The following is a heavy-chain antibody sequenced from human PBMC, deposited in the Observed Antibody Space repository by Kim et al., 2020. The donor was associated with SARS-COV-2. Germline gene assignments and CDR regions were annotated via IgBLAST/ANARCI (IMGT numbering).Heavy chain of an antibody. Sequence: GGSLRLSCAASGFTFSSYSMNWVRQAPGKGLEWVSYISSSSSTIYYADSVKGRFTISRDNAKNSLYLQMNSLRDEDTAVYYCARDSYYYGSGSYYHDYWGQGTLVTVSS. CDR1: GFTFSSYS. D-gene: IGHD3-10*01. CDR3: ARDSYYYGSGSYYHDY. V-gene: IGHV3-48*02. J-gene: IGHJ4*02. CDR2: ISSSSSTI.